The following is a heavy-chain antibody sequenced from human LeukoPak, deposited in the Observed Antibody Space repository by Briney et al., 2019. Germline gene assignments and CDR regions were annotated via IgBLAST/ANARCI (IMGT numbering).Heavy chain of an antibody. Sequence: SETLSLTCAVCGGSFSGYYWSWIRQPPGKGLEWIGEINHSGNTNYNPSLKSRVTISVDTSKNQFSLKLNSVTAADTAVYYCARDYDVLTAYPPTQLFDPWGQGTLVTVSS. CDR2: INHSGNT. J-gene: IGHJ5*02. CDR1: GGSFSGYY. D-gene: IGHD3-9*01. V-gene: IGHV4-34*01. CDR3: ARDYDVLTAYPPTQLFDP.